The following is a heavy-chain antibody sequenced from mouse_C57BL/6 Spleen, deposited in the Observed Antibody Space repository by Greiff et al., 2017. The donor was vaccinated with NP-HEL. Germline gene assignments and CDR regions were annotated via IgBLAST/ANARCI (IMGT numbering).Heavy chain of an antibody. CDR3: ARLIGNYGGFDY. CDR1: GYTFTDYY. CDR2: INPNNGGT. Sequence: EVQLQQSGPELVKPGASVKISCKASGYTFTDYYMNWVKQSHGKSLEWIGDINPNNGGTSYNQQFKGKATLTVDKSSSTAYMELRSLTSEDSAVYYCARLIGNYGGFDYWGQGTTLTVSS. J-gene: IGHJ2*01. V-gene: IGHV1-26*01. D-gene: IGHD2-1*01.